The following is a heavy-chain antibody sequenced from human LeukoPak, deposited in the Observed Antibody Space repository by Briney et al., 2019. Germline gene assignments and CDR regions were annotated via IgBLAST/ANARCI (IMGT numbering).Heavy chain of an antibody. CDR3: ARDTPTSITMVRGFYAFDI. CDR1: GDTFTSYG. Sequence: ASVKLYWKASGDTFTSYGISWVRPAPGPGVKRMGWFSVYNGNAKYAQKLQGRVTMTADTSTSTAYMELRSLRSDDTAVYYCARDTPTSITMVRGFYAFDIWGQGTMVTVSS. V-gene: IGHV1-18*01. J-gene: IGHJ3*02. CDR2: FSVYNGNA. D-gene: IGHD3-10*01.